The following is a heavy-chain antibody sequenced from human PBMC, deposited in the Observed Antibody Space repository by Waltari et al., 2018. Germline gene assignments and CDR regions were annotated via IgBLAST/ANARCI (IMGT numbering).Heavy chain of an antibody. J-gene: IGHJ2*01. CDR3: ARFYNGQDSSGSRRFWYFDL. Sequence: QVQLQQWGAGLLKPSETLSLTCAVYGGSFSGYYWSWIRQPPGKGLEWIGEINHSGSTNTNPSLKSRVTISVDTSKNQFSLKLSSVTAADTAVYYGARFYNGQDSSGSRRFWYFDLWGRGTLVTVSS. V-gene: IGHV4-34*01. D-gene: IGHD3-22*01. CDR1: GGSFSGYY. CDR2: INHSGST.